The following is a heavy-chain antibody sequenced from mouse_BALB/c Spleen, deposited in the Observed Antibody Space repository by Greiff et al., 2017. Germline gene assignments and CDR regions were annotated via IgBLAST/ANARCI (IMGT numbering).Heavy chain of an antibody. CDR1: GYTFTSYW. CDR3: TRSGDGYAMDY. D-gene: IGHD2-3*01. J-gene: IGHJ4*01. Sequence: VQLQQPGSELVRPGASVKLSCKASGYTFTSYWINWVKQRPGQGLEWIGNIYPSDSYTNYNQKFKDKATLTVDKSSSTAYMQLSSPTSEDSAVYYCTRSGDGYAMDYWGQGTSVTVSS. CDR2: IYPSDSYT. V-gene: IGHV1-69*02.